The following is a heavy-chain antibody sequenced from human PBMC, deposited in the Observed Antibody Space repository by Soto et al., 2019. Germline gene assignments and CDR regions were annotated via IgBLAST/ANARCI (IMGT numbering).Heavy chain of an antibody. V-gene: IGHV3-7*01. D-gene: IGHD3-16*01. Sequence: EVQLVESGGGLVQPGGSLRLSCAVSGFTFSSYWMSWVRQAPGKGLEWVANIKQDGSEKYYVDSVKGRFTISRDNAKNSLYLQMNSLRGEDTAVYYCARGPTRGNAFDIWGQGTMVTVSS. CDR3: ARGPTRGNAFDI. CDR2: IKQDGSEK. CDR1: GFTFSSYW. J-gene: IGHJ3*02.